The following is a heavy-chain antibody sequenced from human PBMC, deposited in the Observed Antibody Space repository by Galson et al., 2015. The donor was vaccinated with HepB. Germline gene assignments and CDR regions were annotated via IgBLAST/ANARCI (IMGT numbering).Heavy chain of an antibody. V-gene: IGHV4-59*01. Sequence: SETLSLTCTVSGGSINGFYWSWIRQPPGKGLEYIGYIYYTGRTDYNPSLESRVTMSVDTSKNQFSLRLTSVTAADTAVYYCARHYGSGTYPLDYWGQGTLVTVSS. CDR2: IYYTGRT. CDR1: GGSINGFY. D-gene: IGHD3-10*01. J-gene: IGHJ4*02. CDR3: ARHYGSGTYPLDY.